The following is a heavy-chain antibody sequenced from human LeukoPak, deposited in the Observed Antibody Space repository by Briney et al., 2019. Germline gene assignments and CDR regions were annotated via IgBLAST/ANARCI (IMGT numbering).Heavy chain of an antibody. CDR2: IKQDGSEK. D-gene: IGHD3-3*01. CDR3: AREVWGSAIFGGDYYYYMDV. Sequence: PGGSLRLSCAASGFTFSSYWMSWVRQAPGKGLEWVANIKQDGSEKCYVDSVKGRFTISRDNAKNSLYLQMNSLRAEDTAVYYCAREVWGSAIFGGDYYYYMDVWGKGTSVPVSS. CDR1: GFTFSSYW. J-gene: IGHJ6*03. V-gene: IGHV3-7*01.